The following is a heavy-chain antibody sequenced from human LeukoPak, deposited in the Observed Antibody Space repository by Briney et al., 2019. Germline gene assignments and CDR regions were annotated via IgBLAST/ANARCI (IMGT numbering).Heavy chain of an antibody. V-gene: IGHV4-39*01. CDR3: ARHLSYVDIVVVPADNWFDP. CDR1: GGSISSSSYY. D-gene: IGHD2-2*03. Sequence: PSETLSLTCTVSGGSISSSSYYWGWIRQPPGKGLEWIGSIYYSGSTYYNPSLKSRVTISVDTSKNQFSLKLSSVTAADTAVYYCARHLSYVDIVVVPADNWFDPWGQGTLVTVSS. J-gene: IGHJ5*02. CDR2: IYYSGST.